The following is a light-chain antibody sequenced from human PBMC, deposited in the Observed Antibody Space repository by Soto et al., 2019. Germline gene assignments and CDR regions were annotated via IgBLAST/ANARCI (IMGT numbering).Light chain of an antibody. CDR3: QQRSNWLIP. J-gene: IGKJ5*01. V-gene: IGKV3D-20*02. Sequence: GERGTLYCRASQSVSSSYLTWYQQKPGQAPRILIYGASTRATRIPARFSGSGSGTDLTLTISSLQTDDVATYYCQQRSNWLIPFCQGTRLEI. CDR1: QSVSSSY. CDR2: GAS.